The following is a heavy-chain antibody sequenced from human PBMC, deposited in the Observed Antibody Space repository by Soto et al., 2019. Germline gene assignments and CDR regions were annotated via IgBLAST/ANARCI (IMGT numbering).Heavy chain of an antibody. V-gene: IGHV1-2*02. Sequence: GASVKVSCKASGYTFTVCYMQWVRQAPGQGLEWMGWINPNSGSTDYAQKFQGRVTMTRDTSISTVYMELSRLKSDDTAVYYCAREVRDSDWFDPWGQGTLVTVSS. CDR1: GYTFTVCY. CDR2: INPNSGST. CDR3: AREVRDSDWFDP. J-gene: IGHJ5*02.